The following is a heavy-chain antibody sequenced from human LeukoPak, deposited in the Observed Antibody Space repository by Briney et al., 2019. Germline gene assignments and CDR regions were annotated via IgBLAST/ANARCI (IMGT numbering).Heavy chain of an antibody. CDR3: ARTSQPTSSWYRG. Sequence: PSETLSLTCTVSGGSIRSSSYYWGWIRQPPGKGLEWIGSIYYSGSTNNNPSLKSRVTISVDTSKNQFSLKLSSVTAADTAVYYCARTSQPTSSWYRGWGQGTLVTVSS. V-gene: IGHV4-39*01. J-gene: IGHJ4*02. CDR2: IYYSGST. D-gene: IGHD6-13*01. CDR1: GGSIRSSSYY.